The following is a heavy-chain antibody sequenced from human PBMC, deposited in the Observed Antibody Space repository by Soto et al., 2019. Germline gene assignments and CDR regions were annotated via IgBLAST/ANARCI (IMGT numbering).Heavy chain of an antibody. J-gene: IGHJ3*01. V-gene: IGHV1-69*13. CDR3: ARVPHRVTMVPRGAFDV. CDR2: IIPIFGTA. D-gene: IGHD3-10*01. Sequence: SVKVSCKASGGTFSSYAISWVRQAPGQGLEWMGGIIPIFGTANYAQKFQGRVRITADESTSTAYMELSSLRPEDTAVYYCARVPHRVTMVPRGAFDVWGQGTMVTVSS. CDR1: GGTFSSYA.